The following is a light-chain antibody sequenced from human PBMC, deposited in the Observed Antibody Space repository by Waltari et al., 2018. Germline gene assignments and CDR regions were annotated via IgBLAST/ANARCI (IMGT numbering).Light chain of an antibody. CDR2: MAS. J-gene: IGKJ4*02. CDR3: LQGRKWPCT. CDR1: HSVRTY. Sequence: CRLNHSVRTYLDWYLQRPGQSPRLLIYMASNRATGVPARFTGSGSGTDFTLTISSVQPEDVGVYYCLQGRKWPCTFGGGTRVQI. V-gene: IGKV3-11*01.